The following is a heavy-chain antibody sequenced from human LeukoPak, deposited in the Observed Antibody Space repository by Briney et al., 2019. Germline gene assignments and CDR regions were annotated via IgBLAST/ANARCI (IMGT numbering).Heavy chain of an antibody. CDR1: GFTFDDYA. J-gene: IGHJ4*02. D-gene: IGHD1-26*01. CDR3: ARVGASVGAIDY. V-gene: IGHV3-23*01. Sequence: GGSLRLSCAASGFTFDDYAMSWVRQAPGKGLEWVSAISGSGGSTYYADSVKGRFTISRDNSKNTLYLQMNSLRAEDTAVYYCARVGASVGAIDYWGQGTLVTVSS. CDR2: ISGSGGST.